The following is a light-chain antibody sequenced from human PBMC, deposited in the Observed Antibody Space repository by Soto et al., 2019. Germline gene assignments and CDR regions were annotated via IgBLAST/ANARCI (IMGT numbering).Light chain of an antibody. Sequence: MVMRQSPATLSLCPGERGTRSWRASQSVSNKLAWYQQKPGQAPRLLIYGASTRATGIPARFSGSGCGTEFTLTISSLQSEDFAVYYCQQYTNWPPWTFGQGTKVDIK. V-gene: IGKV3-15*01. CDR1: QSVSNK. J-gene: IGKJ1*01. CDR3: QQYTNWPPWT. CDR2: GAS.